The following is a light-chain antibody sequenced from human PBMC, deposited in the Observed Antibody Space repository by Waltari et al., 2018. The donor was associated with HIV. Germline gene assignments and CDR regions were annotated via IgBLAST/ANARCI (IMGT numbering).Light chain of an antibody. V-gene: IGLV1-40*01. J-gene: IGLJ1*01. CDR3: QSYDSSLRGHV. CDR1: SSNLRARFD. Sequence: QSVLTQPPPVSAASGQRITIYCTVSSSNLRARFDLHRYQQLPGTAPPVLSYGNSNRPSGFPDRFSGSKSGTSASLAITGLQADDEADYYCQSYDSSLRGHVFGTGTKVTVL. CDR2: GNS.